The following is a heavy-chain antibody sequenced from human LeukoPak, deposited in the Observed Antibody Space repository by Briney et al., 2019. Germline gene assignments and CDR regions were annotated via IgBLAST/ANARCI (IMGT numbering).Heavy chain of an antibody. CDR1: GFTFSTYS. CDR2: ISSNSRYI. J-gene: IGHJ4*02. V-gene: IGHV3-21*06. CDR3: ARVAEAAAFDS. Sequence: GGSLRLSCAASGFTFSTYSMNWVRQAPGKGLEWVSSISSNSRYIYNADSMRGRFTISRDKAKNSLYLQMNSLKPEDTAVYYCARVAEAAAFDSWGQGTLVTVSS. D-gene: IGHD6-13*01.